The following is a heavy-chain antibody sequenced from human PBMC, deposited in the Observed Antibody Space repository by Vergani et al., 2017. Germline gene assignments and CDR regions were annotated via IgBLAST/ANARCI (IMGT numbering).Heavy chain of an antibody. CDR3: AKQYFVSGNYLFDY. D-gene: IGHD3-10*01. CDR1: GFTFSACP. J-gene: IGHJ4*02. CDR2: ISGSGVSA. V-gene: IGHV3-23*01. Sequence: EVQLLQSGGGVIQPGGSVRLSCAASGFTFSACPMTWVRQAPGKGLEWVSAISGSGVSAYYTDSVKGRFTISRDNAKNMLFLQMNNLRTEDTAIYDCAKQYFVSGNYLFDYLGQGTLVTVSS.